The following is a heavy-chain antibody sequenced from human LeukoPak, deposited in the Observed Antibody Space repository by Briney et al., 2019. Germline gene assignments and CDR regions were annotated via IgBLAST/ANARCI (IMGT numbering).Heavy chain of an antibody. V-gene: IGHV3-23*01. CDR3: AKGEDFAGYYYYGMDV. CDR2: ISGSGGST. J-gene: IGHJ6*02. D-gene: IGHD1-26*01. CDR1: GFTFSSYA. Sequence: PGGSLRLSCAASGFTFSSYAMSWVRQAPGKGLEWVSAISGSGGSTYYADSVKGRFTISRDNSKNTLYLQINSLRAEDTAVYYCAKGEDFAGYYYYGMDVWGQGTTVTVSS.